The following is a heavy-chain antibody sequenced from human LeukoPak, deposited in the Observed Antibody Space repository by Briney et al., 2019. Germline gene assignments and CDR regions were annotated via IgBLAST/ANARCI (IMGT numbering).Heavy chain of an antibody. D-gene: IGHD3-22*01. J-gene: IGHJ1*01. CDR3: ASLVVITLGAEYFQH. Sequence: PSQTLSLTCTVSGGSISSGDYYWSWLRQPPGKGLEWIGYIYYSGSTYYNPSLKSRVTISVDTSKNQFSLKLSSVTAADTAVYYCASLVVITLGAEYFQHWGQGTLVTVSS. CDR1: GGSISSGDYY. V-gene: IGHV4-30-4*08. CDR2: IYYSGST.